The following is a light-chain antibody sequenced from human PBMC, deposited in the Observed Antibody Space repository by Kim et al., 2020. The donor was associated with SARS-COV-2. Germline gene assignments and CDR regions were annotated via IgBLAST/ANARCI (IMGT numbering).Light chain of an antibody. CDR3: QAWDSSTVV. Sequence: VTVSPGQTASITCSGDKLGNKYTCWYQQEPGQSPGLVIYQDTRRPSGIPERFSGSISGNTATLTISGTQAMDEADYYCQAWDSSTVVFGTGTKVTAL. CDR1: KLGNKY. CDR2: QDT. V-gene: IGLV3-1*01. J-gene: IGLJ1*01.